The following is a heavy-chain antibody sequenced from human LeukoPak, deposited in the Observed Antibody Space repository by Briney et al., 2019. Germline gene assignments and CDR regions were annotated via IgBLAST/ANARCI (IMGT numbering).Heavy chain of an antibody. Sequence: GGSLRLSCAASGFTFSSYAMSWVRQAPGKGLEWVSVIYSGGSTYYADSVKGRFTISRDNSKNTLYLQMNSLRAEDTAVYYCARDGKDSSSWVTGRYYFDYWGQGTLVTVSS. CDR1: GFTFSSYA. D-gene: IGHD6-13*01. CDR3: ARDGKDSSSWVTGRYYFDY. J-gene: IGHJ4*02. CDR2: IYSGGST. V-gene: IGHV3-53*01.